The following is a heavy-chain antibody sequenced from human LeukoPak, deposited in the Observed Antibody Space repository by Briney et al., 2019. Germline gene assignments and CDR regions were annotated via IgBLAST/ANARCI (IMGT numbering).Heavy chain of an antibody. J-gene: IGHJ5*02. CDR3: PHRFYGDYPFDP. V-gene: IGHV2-5*01. CDR1: GFSLSTSGVG. D-gene: IGHD4-17*01. Sequence: ESGPTLVKPTQTLTLTCTFSGFSLSTSGVGVGWIRQPPGKALEWLALIYWNDDKRYSPSLKSRLTITKDTSKNQVVLTMTNMDPVDTATYYCPHRFYGDYPFDPWGQGTLVTVSS. CDR2: IYWNDDK.